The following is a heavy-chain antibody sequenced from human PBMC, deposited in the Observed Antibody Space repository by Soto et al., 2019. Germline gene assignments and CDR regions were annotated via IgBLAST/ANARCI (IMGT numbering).Heavy chain of an antibody. D-gene: IGHD6-19*01. Sequence: GSLRLSCAASGFTFSDYYMSWIRQAPGKGLERVSYISSSGSTIYYADSVKGRFTVSRDNSKNTLYLQMNSLRAEDTAVYYCAKDKSSGWPRDAFDIWGQGTMVTVSS. J-gene: IGHJ3*02. CDR1: GFTFSDYY. V-gene: IGHV3-11*04. CDR3: AKDKSSGWPRDAFDI. CDR2: ISSSGSTI.